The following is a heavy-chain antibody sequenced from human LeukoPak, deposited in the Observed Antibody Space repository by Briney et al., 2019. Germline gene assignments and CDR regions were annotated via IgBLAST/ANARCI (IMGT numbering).Heavy chain of an antibody. J-gene: IGHJ4*02. Sequence: ASVKVSCKASGYTFTSYAMHWVRQAPGQRLEWMGWINAGNGNTKYSQKFQGRVTITRDTSASTAYMELSSLGSEDTAVYYCARDMVRGVMKFDYWGQGTLVTVSS. CDR1: GYTFTSYA. CDR2: INAGNGNT. CDR3: ARDMVRGVMKFDY. D-gene: IGHD3-10*01. V-gene: IGHV1-3*01.